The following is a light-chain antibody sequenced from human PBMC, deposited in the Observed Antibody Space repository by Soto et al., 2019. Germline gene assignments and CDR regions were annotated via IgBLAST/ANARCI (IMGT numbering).Light chain of an antibody. CDR3: QQYNSYRA. V-gene: IGKV1-5*03. Sequence: DIQMTQSPSTLSASVGDRVTITCRASQSVSTSLAWYQQKPGKAPNLLIYKASTLESGVPSRFSGSGSGTEFTLTISSLQPDDFATYYCQQYNSYRAFGQGTKVDIK. CDR2: KAS. CDR1: QSVSTS. J-gene: IGKJ1*01.